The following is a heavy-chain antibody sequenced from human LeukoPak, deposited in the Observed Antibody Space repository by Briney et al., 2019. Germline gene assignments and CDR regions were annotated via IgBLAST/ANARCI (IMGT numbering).Heavy chain of an antibody. D-gene: IGHD7-27*01. CDR2: IQNDGSNK. CDR3: AKPWGPLGDAFDI. V-gene: IGHV3-30*02. J-gene: IGHJ3*02. Sequence: PGGSLRLSCAASGITLTTNGMHWVRQAPGKGLEWVAFIQNDGSNKFYADSVKGRFTISKDTSINTLYLQMNSLGAEDTAIYYCAKPWGPLGDAFDIWGQGTMVTVSS. CDR1: GITLTTNG.